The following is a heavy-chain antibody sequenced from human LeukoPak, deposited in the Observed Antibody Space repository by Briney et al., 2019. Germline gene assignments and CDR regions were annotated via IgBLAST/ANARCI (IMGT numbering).Heavy chain of an antibody. V-gene: IGHV1-18*01. Sequence: ASVKVSCKASGYTFTSYGIGWVRQAPGQGLEWMGWISAYNGNTNYAQKLQGRVTMTTDTSTSTAYMELRSLRSDDTAVYYCARVGIGEYSGSYDYWGQGALVTVSS. CDR2: ISAYNGNT. J-gene: IGHJ4*02. D-gene: IGHD1-26*01. CDR3: ARVGIGEYSGSYDY. CDR1: GYTFTSYG.